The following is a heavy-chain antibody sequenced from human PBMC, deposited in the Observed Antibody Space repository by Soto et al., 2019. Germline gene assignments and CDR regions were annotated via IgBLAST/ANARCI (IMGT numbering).Heavy chain of an antibody. CDR3: AKDSAFYYDNYGMDV. CDR1: AFTFSSYT. V-gene: IGHV3-30-3*01. Sequence: GGSLRLSCVASAFTFSSYTMNWVRQAPGKGLEWVAVISDNRNNKYYAASVKGRFTISRDNSKNTLYLEMSSLRAEDTAMYYCAKDSAFYYDNYGMDVWGQGTTVTVSS. J-gene: IGHJ6*02. CDR2: ISDNRNNK.